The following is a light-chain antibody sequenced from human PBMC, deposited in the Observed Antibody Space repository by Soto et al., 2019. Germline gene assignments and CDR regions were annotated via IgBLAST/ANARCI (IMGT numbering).Light chain of an antibody. CDR2: EVS. Sequence: HSALTQPASMSGSPGQSITISCTGTSNDVGGYNYVSWYQQHPGKAPKLMIFEVSNRPSGVSNRFSGSKSGNTASLTISGLQAEDEAYYYCCSYTSTNSRVFGGGTKLTVL. CDR1: SNDVGGYNY. CDR3: CSYTSTNSRV. V-gene: IGLV2-14*01. J-gene: IGLJ3*02.